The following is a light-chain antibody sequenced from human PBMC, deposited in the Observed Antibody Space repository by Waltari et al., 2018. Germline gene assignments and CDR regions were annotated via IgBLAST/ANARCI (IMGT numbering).Light chain of an antibody. CDR3: QVWDTDTDHYV. Sequence: LTQPPSVSVAPGQTARITCGGNKIGSQGVQWYQQKAGQAPILVVYDDTGRPSGIPERVSGSNAGNTATLTISKVEAGDEADYFCQVWDTDTDHYVFGPGTTVTVL. CDR1: KIGSQG. CDR2: DDT. J-gene: IGLJ1*01. V-gene: IGLV3-21*02.